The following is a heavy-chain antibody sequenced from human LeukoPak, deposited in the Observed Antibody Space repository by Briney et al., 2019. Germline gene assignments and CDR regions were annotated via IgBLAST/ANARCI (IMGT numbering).Heavy chain of an antibody. CDR2: ITGSGDST. CDR1: GFTFSTYA. J-gene: IGHJ4*02. CDR3: AKGPAQPDY. D-gene: IGHD2-2*01. V-gene: IGHV3-23*01. Sequence: GGSLRLSCAASGFTFSTYAMSWVRQAPGKGLEWVSGITGSGDSTYYADSVKGRFTISRDNSKNTLYLQMNSLRAEGTAVYFCAKGPAQPDYWGQGTLVTVSS.